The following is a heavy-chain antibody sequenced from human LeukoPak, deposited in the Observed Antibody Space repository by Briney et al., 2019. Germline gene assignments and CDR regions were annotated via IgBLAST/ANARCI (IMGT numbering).Heavy chain of an antibody. CDR3: AKETYSTSWQLDS. Sequence: GGSLRLSCEASGFTVSSNYMSWVRQAPGKGLEWVAVISYDGGTKYYADSVKGRFTVSRDNSKNTLYLQMNSLRSEDTAVYFCAKETYSTSWQLDSWGQGTLVTVSS. CDR2: ISYDGGTK. CDR1: GFTVSSNY. D-gene: IGHD6-13*01. V-gene: IGHV3-30*18. J-gene: IGHJ4*02.